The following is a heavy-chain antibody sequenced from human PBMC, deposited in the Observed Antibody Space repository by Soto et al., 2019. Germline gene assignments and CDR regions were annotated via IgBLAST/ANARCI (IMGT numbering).Heavy chain of an antibody. CDR2: IYYSGST. J-gene: IGHJ3*02. Sequence: PSETLSLTCTVSGGSISSSSYYWGWIRQPPGKGLEWIGSIYYSGSTYYNPSLKSRVTISVDTSKNQFSLKLSSVTAADTAVYYXARRPLRFLEWFDAFDIWGRGTMVTVSS. CDR1: GGSISSSSYY. V-gene: IGHV4-39*01. CDR3: ARRPLRFLEWFDAFDI. D-gene: IGHD3-3*01.